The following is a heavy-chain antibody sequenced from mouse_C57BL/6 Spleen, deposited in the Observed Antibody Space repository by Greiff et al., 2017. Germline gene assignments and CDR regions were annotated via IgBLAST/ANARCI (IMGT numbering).Heavy chain of an antibody. D-gene: IGHD1-1*01. CDR2: INPYNGGT. CDR3: ARCGRSGDYAMDY. J-gene: IGHJ4*01. Sequence: EVQLQQSGPVLVKPGASVKMSCKASGYTFTDYYMNWVKQSHGKSLEWIGVINPYNGGTSYNQKFKGKATLTVDKSSSTAYMELNSLTSEDSAVYYCARCGRSGDYAMDYWGQGTSVTVSS. CDR1: GYTFTDYY. V-gene: IGHV1-19*01.